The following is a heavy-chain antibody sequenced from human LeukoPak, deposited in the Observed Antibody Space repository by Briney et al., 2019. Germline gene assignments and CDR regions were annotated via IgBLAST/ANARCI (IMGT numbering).Heavy chain of an antibody. D-gene: IGHD6-19*01. CDR3: ARDYYSSGWEGNFDY. CDR2: IKQDGSEK. V-gene: IGHV3-7*01. J-gene: IGHJ4*02. Sequence: GGSLRLSCAASGFTFSSYWTSWVRQAPGKGLEWVANIKQDGSEKYYVDSVKGRFTISRDNAKNSLYLQMNSLRAEDTAVYYCARDYYSSGWEGNFDYWGQGTLVTVSS. CDR1: GFTFSSYW.